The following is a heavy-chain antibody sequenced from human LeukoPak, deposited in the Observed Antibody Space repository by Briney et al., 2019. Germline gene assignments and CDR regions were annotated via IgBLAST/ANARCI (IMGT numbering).Heavy chain of an antibody. CDR1: GGSISSYY. D-gene: IGHD6-19*01. Sequence: SETLSLTYTVSGGSISSYYWSWIRQPPGKGLEWIGYIYYSGSTNYNPSLKSRVTISVDTSKNQFSLKLSSVTAADTAVYYCARGDGAVAGRVYYYGMDVWGQGTTVTVSS. V-gene: IGHV4-59*01. J-gene: IGHJ6*02. CDR2: IYYSGST. CDR3: ARGDGAVAGRVYYYGMDV.